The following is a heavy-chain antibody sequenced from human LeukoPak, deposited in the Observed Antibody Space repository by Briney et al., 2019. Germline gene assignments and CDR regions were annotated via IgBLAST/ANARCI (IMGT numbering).Heavy chain of an antibody. CDR1: GYTFTSYD. CDR3: AGLIAVAGTYYFDY. CDR2: MNPNSGNT. V-gene: IGHV1-8*01. J-gene: IGHJ4*02. Sequence: ASVKVSCKASGYTFTSYDINWVRQATGQGLEWMGWMNPNSGNTGYVQKFQGRVTMTRNTSISTAYMELSSLRSEDTAVYYCAGLIAVAGTYYFDYWGQGTLVTVSS. D-gene: IGHD6-19*01.